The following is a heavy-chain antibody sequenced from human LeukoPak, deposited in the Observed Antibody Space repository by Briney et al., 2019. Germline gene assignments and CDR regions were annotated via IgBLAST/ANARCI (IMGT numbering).Heavy chain of an antibody. CDR3: ARTYQLLYDDAFDI. J-gene: IGHJ3*02. Sequence: PGGSLRLSCAASGFTFSSYGMHWVRQAPGKGLEWVAFIRYDGSNKYYADSVKGRFTISRDNAKNSLYLQMNSLRAEDTAMYYCARTYQLLYDDAFDIWGQGTMVTVSS. V-gene: IGHV3-30*02. D-gene: IGHD2-2*02. CDR2: IRYDGSNK. CDR1: GFTFSSYG.